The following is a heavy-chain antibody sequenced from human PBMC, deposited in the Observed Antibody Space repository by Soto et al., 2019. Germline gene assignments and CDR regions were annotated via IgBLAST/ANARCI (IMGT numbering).Heavy chain of an antibody. CDR1: GFTFSSYG. V-gene: IGHV3-30*18. CDR3: AKGRSGWWLGYGMDV. J-gene: IGHJ6*02. D-gene: IGHD6-19*01. Sequence: GGSLRLSCAASGFTFSSYGMHWGRQAPGKGLEWVAVISYDGSNKYYADSVKGRFTISRDNSKNTLYLQMNSLRAEDTAVYYCAKGRSGWWLGYGMDVWGQGTTVTVSS. CDR2: ISYDGSNK.